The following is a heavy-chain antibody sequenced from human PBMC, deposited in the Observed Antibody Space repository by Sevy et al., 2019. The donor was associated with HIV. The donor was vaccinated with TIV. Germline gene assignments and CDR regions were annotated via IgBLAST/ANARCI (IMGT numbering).Heavy chain of an antibody. V-gene: IGHV4-38-2*02. Sequence: SETLSLTCTVSGYSISTGYYWGWIRQPPGKGLEWIGNIHQSGSTYYNPSLKSRIPISVDTSKNQFSLNLISVTAADTAVYYCARRTYYSDSTAYYFDYWGQGTLVTVSS. CDR3: ARRTYYSDSTAYYFDY. D-gene: IGHD3-22*01. J-gene: IGHJ4*02. CDR2: IHQSGST. CDR1: GYSISTGYY.